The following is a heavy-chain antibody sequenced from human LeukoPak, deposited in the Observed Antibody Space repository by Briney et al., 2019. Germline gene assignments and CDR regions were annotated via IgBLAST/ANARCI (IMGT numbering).Heavy chain of an antibody. CDR3: ARAPSEIGGYYPEYFRH. J-gene: IGHJ1*01. CDR1: GFAFSSYS. CDR2: IRSSSSTI. V-gene: IGHV3-48*04. Sequence: GGSLRLSCAASGFAFSSYSMNWVRQAPGKGLEWVSYIRSSSSTIYYADSVKGRFTISRDNAKNTVFLQMNSLRTEDTGVYYCARAPSEIGGYYPEYFRHWGQGTLVTVSS. D-gene: IGHD3-22*01.